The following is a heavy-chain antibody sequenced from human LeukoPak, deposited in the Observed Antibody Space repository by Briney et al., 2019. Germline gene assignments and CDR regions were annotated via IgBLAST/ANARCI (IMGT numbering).Heavy chain of an antibody. V-gene: IGHV3-30*04. CDR3: ARPWETVAGFLDY. J-gene: IGHJ4*02. CDR1: GFTFSSYA. CDR2: ISYDGSNK. Sequence: SCKASGFTFSSYAMHWVRQAPGKGLEWVAVISYDGSNKYYADSVKGRFTISRDNSKNTLYLQMNSLRAEDTAVYYCARPWETVAGFLDYWGQGTLVTVSS. D-gene: IGHD6-19*01.